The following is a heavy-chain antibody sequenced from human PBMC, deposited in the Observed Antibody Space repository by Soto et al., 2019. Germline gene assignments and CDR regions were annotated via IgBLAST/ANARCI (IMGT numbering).Heavy chain of an antibody. Sequence: PSETLSLTCSVSGGSISSYYWSWIRQPPGKGLEWIGYIYHSGSTYYNPSLKSRVTISVDRSKNQFSLKLSSVTAADTAVYYCARANDYGDYHNWFDPWGQGTLVTVSS. D-gene: IGHD4-17*01. CDR1: GGSISSYY. CDR2: IYHSGST. J-gene: IGHJ5*02. V-gene: IGHV4-59*12. CDR3: ARANDYGDYHNWFDP.